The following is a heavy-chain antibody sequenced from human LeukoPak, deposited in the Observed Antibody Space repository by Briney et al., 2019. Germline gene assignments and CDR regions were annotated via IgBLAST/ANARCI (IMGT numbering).Heavy chain of an antibody. D-gene: IGHD7-27*01. V-gene: IGHV3-30-3*01. Sequence: GGSLRLSCAASGFTFSNYALHWVRQAPGKGLEWVAVISYDGSNKYYADSVKGRFTISRDNSKNTLYLRMNSLRAEDTAVYYCASGTGDLNYWGQGTLVTVSS. J-gene: IGHJ4*02. CDR1: GFTFSNYA. CDR2: ISYDGSNK. CDR3: ASGTGDLNY.